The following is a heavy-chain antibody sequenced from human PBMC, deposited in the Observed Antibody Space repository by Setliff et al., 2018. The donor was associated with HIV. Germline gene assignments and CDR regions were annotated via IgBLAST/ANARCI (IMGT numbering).Heavy chain of an antibody. D-gene: IGHD4-17*01. V-gene: IGHV4-38-2*01. CDR2: IPHNEGT. Sequence: SETLSLTCAVSGYSIGSGSFWGWIRQPPGKGLEWIATIPHNEGTYYNPDPSLTGRVTISVDTSKNQFSLKLAFVTAADTAVYYCARYSTLTTNFDCWGQGTLVTVSS. CDR1: GYSIGSGSF. CDR3: ARYSTLTTNFDC. J-gene: IGHJ4*02.